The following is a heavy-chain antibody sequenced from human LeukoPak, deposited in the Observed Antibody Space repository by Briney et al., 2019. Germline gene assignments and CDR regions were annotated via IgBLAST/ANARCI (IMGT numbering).Heavy chain of an antibody. V-gene: IGHV3-53*01. CDR3: ARSTTGVLAFDI. CDR2: IYSGGST. J-gene: IGHJ3*02. CDR1: GFTVSSNY. Sequence: GGSLRLSCAASGFTVSSNYMSWVRQAPGKGLEWVSVIYSGGSTYYADSVKGRFTISRDNSKNTLYLQMNSLRAEDTAVYYCARSTTGVLAFDIWGQGTMVTVSS. D-gene: IGHD4-23*01.